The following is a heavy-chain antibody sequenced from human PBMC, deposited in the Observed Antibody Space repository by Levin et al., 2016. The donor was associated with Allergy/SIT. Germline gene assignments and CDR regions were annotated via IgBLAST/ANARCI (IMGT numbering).Heavy chain of an antibody. CDR2: IYYSGSA. D-gene: IGHD1-1*01. V-gene: IGHV4-59*01. J-gene: IGHJ6*02. Sequence: SETLSLTCTVSGDSISSYYWNWIRQPPGKGLEWIGYIYYSGSANYNPSLKSRVTISVDTSKNQFSLQLSSVTAADTAVYYCARGGTTETTSYGVDVWGLGTTVTVSS. CDR1: GDSISSYY. CDR3: ARGGTTETTSYGVDV.